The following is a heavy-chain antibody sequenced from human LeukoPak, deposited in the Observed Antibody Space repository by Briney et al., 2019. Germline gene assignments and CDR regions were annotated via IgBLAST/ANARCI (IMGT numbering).Heavy chain of an antibody. J-gene: IGHJ5*02. V-gene: IGHV3-7*04. CDR3: ARESAAGTAWFDP. CDR1: GFTFSSYG. CDR2: IKQDGSEK. D-gene: IGHD6-13*01. Sequence: SGGSLRLSWAASGFTFSSYGMSWVRQAPGKGLEWVANIKQDGSEKYYVDSVKGRFTISRDNAKNSLYLQMHSLRAEDTAVYYCARESAAGTAWFDPWGQGTLVTVSS.